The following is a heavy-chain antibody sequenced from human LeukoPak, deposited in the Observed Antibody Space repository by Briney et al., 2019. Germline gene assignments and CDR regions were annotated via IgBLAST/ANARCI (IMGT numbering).Heavy chain of an antibody. J-gene: IGHJ4*02. CDR2: FDPEDGET. CDR3: ARAQVGATTYPFDY. D-gene: IGHD1-26*01. CDR1: GYTLTELS. Sequence: ASVKVSCKVSGYTLTELSMHWVRQAPGKGLEWMGGFDPEDGETIYAQKFQGRVTMTRNTSISTAYMELSSLRSEDTAVYYCARAQVGATTYPFDYWGQGTLVTVSS. V-gene: IGHV1-24*01.